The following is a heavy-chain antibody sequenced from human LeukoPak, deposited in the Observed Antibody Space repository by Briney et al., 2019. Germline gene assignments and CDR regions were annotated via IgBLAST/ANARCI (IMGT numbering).Heavy chain of an antibody. Sequence: SETLSLTCAVSGGSFSGYYWAWIRQPPGKGLEWIGEINHSGSANYNPSLKSRVTISLDTSKNQFSLNLSSVTAADTAVYYCARGQGTVTTHWGQGTLVTVSS. CDR1: GGSFSGYY. CDR2: INHSGSA. V-gene: IGHV4-34*01. CDR3: ARGQGTVTTH. J-gene: IGHJ4*02. D-gene: IGHD4-17*01.